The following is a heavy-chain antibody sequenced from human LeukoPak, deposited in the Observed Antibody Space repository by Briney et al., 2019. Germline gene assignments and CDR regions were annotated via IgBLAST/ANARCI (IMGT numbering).Heavy chain of an antibody. D-gene: IGHD3-10*01. J-gene: IGHJ4*02. CDR3: ARDRPYYFGLGSYYDGFDS. CDR2: IYHSGST. V-gene: IGHV4-59*01. CDR1: GSSISRYY. Sequence: SETLSLTCTVSGSSISRYYWSWIRQPPGKGLEWIGYIYHSGSTSYNPSLKSRVTISLDTSKNQFSLKLSSVTAADTALYYCARDRPYYFGLGSYYDGFDSWGQGTLVTVSS.